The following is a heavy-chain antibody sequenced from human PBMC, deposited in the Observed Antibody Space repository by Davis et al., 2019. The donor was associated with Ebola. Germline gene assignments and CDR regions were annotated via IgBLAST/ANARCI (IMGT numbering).Heavy chain of an antibody. CDR1: GYTFSDNY. J-gene: IGHJ6*02. V-gene: IGHV1-46*01. Sequence: ASVKVSCKASGYTFSDNYIHWVRQVPGQGLEWMGIINPSGGSTTYAQKFQGRVSMTRDTSTSTVYMEVKSLRSEDTAVYYCARGGGEVPATYGVYYYYGMDVWGQGTTVTVSS. D-gene: IGHD4/OR15-4a*01. CDR2: INPSGGST. CDR3: ARGGGEVPATYGVYYYYGMDV.